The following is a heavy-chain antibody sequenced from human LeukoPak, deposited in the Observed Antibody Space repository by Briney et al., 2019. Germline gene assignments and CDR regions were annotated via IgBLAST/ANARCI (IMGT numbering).Heavy chain of an antibody. D-gene: IGHD6-13*01. CDR3: ARHEYSSSWYFSDY. CDR1: GGSISSYY. V-gene: IGHV4-4*07. CDR2: IYTSGST. Sequence: SETLSLTCTVSGGSISSYYWSWIRQPAGKGLEWIGRIYTSGSTNYNPSLKSRVTMSVDTSKNQFSLKLSSVTAADTAVYYCARHEYSSSWYFSDYWGQGTLVTVSS. J-gene: IGHJ4*02.